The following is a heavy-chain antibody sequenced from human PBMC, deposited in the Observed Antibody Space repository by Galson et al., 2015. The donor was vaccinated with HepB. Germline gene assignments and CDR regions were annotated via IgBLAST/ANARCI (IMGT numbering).Heavy chain of an antibody. CDR3: ARADIVVVPAAIGAFDI. J-gene: IGHJ3*02. Sequence: SLRLSCAASGFTFSSYGMHWVRQAPGKGLEWVAVIWYDGSNKYYADSVKGRFTISRDNSKNTLYLQMNSLRAEDTAVYYCARADIVVVPAAIGAFDIWGQGTMVTVSS. D-gene: IGHD2-2*02. CDR2: IWYDGSNK. V-gene: IGHV3-33*01. CDR1: GFTFSSYG.